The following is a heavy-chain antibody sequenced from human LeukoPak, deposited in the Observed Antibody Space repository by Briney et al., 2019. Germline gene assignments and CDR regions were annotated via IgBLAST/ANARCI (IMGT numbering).Heavy chain of an antibody. CDR2: IKQDGSEK. J-gene: IGHJ4*02. Sequence: GGSLRLSCAASGFTFSNFWMSWVRQAPGKGLEWVANIKQDGSEKDYVDSVKGRFTISRDNAKSSLYLRMNSLRAEDTAVYYCARDRYSNPYWGQGTLVTVSS. D-gene: IGHD4-11*01. CDR1: GFTFSNFW. V-gene: IGHV3-7*01. CDR3: ARDRYSNPY.